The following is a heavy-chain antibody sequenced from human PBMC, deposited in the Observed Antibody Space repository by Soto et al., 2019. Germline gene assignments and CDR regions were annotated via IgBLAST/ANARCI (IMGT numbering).Heavy chain of an antibody. J-gene: IGHJ6*03. V-gene: IGHV3-49*03. Sequence: PGGSLRLSCTVSGFTFGDYAMSWFRQAPGKGLEWVGFIRSKAYGGTTEYAASVKGRFTISRDDSKSIAYLQMNSLKTEDTAVYYCTREGRPVAYYYMDVWGKGTTVTVSS. CDR2: IRSKAYGGTT. CDR1: GFTFGDYA. CDR3: TREGRPVAYYYMDV.